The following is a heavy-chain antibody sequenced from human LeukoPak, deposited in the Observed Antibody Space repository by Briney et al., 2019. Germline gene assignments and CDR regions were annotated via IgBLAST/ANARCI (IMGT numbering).Heavy chain of an antibody. V-gene: IGHV1-3*01. CDR1: GYTFTSYA. D-gene: IGHD5-18*01. Sequence: ASVKVSCKASGYTFTSYAMHWVRQAPGQRLEWMGWINAGNGNTKYSQKFQGRVTITRDTSARTAHMELSSLRSEDTAVYYCARTTAMVTIFDYWGQGTLVTVSS. CDR2: INAGNGNT. J-gene: IGHJ4*02. CDR3: ARTTAMVTIFDY.